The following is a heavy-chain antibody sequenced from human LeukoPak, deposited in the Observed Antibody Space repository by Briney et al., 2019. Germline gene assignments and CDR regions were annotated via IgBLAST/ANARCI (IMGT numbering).Heavy chain of an antibody. CDR1: GFTFSSYG. CDR2: IWYDGINK. D-gene: IGHD6-13*01. V-gene: IGHV3-33*01. CDR3: AAGSSWFDY. J-gene: IGHJ4*02. Sequence: PGRSLRLSCAASGFTFSSYGMHWVRQAPGKGLEWVAVIWYDGINKYYADSVKGRFTISRDNSKNTLYLQMNSLRAEDTAVYYCAAGSSWFDYWGQGTLVTVSS.